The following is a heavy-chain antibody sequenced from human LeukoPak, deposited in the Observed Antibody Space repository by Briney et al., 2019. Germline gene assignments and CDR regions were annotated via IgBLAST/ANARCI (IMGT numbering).Heavy chain of an antibody. CDR3: ARPSYGSGDGGLDY. J-gene: IGHJ4*02. V-gene: IGHV1-8*01. Sequence: GASVKVSCKASGYTFTSYDINWVRQATGQGLEWVGWMNPNSGNTGYAQKFQGRVTMTRNTSISTAYMELSSLRSEDTAVYCCARPSYGSGDGGLDYWGQGTLVTVSS. CDR1: GYTFTSYD. D-gene: IGHD3-10*01. CDR2: MNPNSGNT.